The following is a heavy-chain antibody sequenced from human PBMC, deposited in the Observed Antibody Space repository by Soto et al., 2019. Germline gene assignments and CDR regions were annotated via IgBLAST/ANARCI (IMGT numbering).Heavy chain of an antibody. CDR1: GYTFTSYG. J-gene: IGHJ6*02. Sequence: ASVKVSCKASGYTFTSYGISWVRQAPGQGLEWMGWVSAYNGNTNYAQKLQGRVTMTTDTSTSTAYMELRSLRSDDTAVYYCATPSTVTTDYYYYYGMDVWGQGTTVTVS. D-gene: IGHD4-17*01. V-gene: IGHV1-18*01. CDR3: ATPSTVTTDYYYYYGMDV. CDR2: VSAYNGNT.